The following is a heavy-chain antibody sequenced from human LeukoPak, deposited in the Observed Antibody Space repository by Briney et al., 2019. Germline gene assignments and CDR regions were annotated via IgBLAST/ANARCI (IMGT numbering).Heavy chain of an antibody. Sequence: SGPTQVRPTHTLTLTCTFSGFALSTTSVGVGWIRQPPGKALEWLAFIYWDDNKYYSPSLKSSLTITKDTSKNQVLLTMTNVDPVDTATYYCAHSAGWLFDSWGQGTQVTVSS. CDR2: IYWDDNK. D-gene: IGHD6-19*01. J-gene: IGHJ4*02. V-gene: IGHV2-5*02. CDR3: AHSAGWLFDS. CDR1: GFALSTTSVG.